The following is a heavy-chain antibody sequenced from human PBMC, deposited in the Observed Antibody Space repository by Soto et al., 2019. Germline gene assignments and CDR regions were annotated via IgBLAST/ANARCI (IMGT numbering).Heavy chain of an antibody. V-gene: IGHV6-1*01. J-gene: IGHJ6*02. CDR3: ARESPHYYYGMDV. CDR1: GDSVSSNSAA. CDR2: TYYRSKWYN. Sequence: PSQTLSLTCAISGDSVSSNSAAWNWIRQSPSGGLEWLGRTYYRSKWYNDYAVSVKSRITINPDTSKNQFSLQLNSVTPEDTAVYYCARESPHYYYGMDVWGQGTTVTVSS.